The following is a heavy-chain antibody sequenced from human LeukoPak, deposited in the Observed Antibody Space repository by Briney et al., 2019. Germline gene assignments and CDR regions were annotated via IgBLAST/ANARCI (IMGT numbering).Heavy chain of an antibody. J-gene: IGHJ3*02. D-gene: IGHD3-22*01. CDR1: GSTLTDLS. CDR3: ATPARSGYRMDAFDI. CDR2: FDPEDGET. V-gene: IGHV1-24*01. Sequence: GALVKVSCKVSGSTLTDLSMHWFRQASGNRLGCMRGFDPEDGETIYAQKFQGRVTMTEDTSTDTAYMELSSLRSEDTAVYYCATPARSGYRMDAFDIWGQGTMVTVSS.